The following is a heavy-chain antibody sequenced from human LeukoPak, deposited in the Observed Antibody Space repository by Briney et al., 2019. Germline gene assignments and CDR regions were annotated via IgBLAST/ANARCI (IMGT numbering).Heavy chain of an antibody. CDR2: ISSSGSTI. D-gene: IGHD2-15*01. J-gene: IGHJ5*02. CDR1: GFTFGDYY. Sequence: GGSLRLSCAASGFTFGDYYMSWIRQAPGKGLEWVSYISSSGSTIYYADSVKGRFTISRDNAKNSLYLQMNSLRAEDTAVYYCARDLHPVITGYCSGGSCYGAGWFDPWGQGTLVTVSS. CDR3: ARDLHPVITGYCSGGSCYGAGWFDP. V-gene: IGHV3-11*01.